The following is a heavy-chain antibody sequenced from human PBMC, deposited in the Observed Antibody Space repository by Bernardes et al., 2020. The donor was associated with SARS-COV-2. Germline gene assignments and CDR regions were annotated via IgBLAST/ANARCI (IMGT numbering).Heavy chain of an antibody. CDR1: GHSFSSYA. CDR2: ITGSGETT. CDR3: AKSRSESYGWYYYGMDV. Sequence: GGSLRLSCAASGHSFSSYAMTWVRQAPGKGLEWVSAITGSGETTYSASSVKGRFTISRDNSKNTLYLQMNYLRPDDTAIYRCAKSRSESYGWYYYGMDVWGPGTTVTVSS. J-gene: IGHJ6*02. D-gene: IGHD1-26*01. V-gene: IGHV3-23*01.